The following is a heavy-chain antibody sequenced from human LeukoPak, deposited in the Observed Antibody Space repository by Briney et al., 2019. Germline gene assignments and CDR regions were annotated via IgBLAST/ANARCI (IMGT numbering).Heavy chain of an antibody. D-gene: IGHD5-18*01. CDR3: ARVSGPFSYGNWFDA. J-gene: IGHJ5*02. V-gene: IGHV4-59*01. CDR1: GGSISSYY. Sequence: SETLSLTCTVSGGSISSYYWSWIRQPPGKGLEWIGYIYYSGSTNYNPSLKCRVTISVDTSKNQFSLKLSSVTAADTAVYYCARVSGPFSYGNWFDAWGQGTLVTVSS. CDR2: IYYSGST.